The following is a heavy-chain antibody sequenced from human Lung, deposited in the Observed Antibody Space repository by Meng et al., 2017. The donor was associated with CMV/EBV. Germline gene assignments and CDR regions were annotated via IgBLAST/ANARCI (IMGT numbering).Heavy chain of an antibody. D-gene: IGHD3-22*01. CDR3: ARGRRGSSGYSVEYFKH. CDR1: GFTFSDYY. CDR2: ISSSGSTI. V-gene: IGHV3-11*01. Sequence: GESLKISCAASGFTFSDYYMSWIRQAPGRGLEWVSYISSSGSTIYYADSVKGRFTISRDNAKNSLYLQMNSLRAEDTAVYYCARGRRGSSGYSVEYFKHWXQGTLVTVSS. J-gene: IGHJ1*01.